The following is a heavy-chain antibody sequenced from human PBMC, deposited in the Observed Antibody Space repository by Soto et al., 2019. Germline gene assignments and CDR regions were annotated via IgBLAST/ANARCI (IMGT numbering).Heavy chain of an antibody. D-gene: IGHD1-1*01. CDR3: TMRVEMDY. V-gene: IGHV1-46*03. J-gene: IGHJ4*02. Sequence: QVQLVQSGAEVKKPGASVKVSCKASGYTFTSYYIHWVRQAPGQGLEWMGRINPSGGSTNYAQKFQGRVTMTRDTSTSTLYRDLRSLRTEDTAVYYCTMRVEMDYWGQGTRVTVSS. CDR1: GYTFTSYY. CDR2: INPSGGST.